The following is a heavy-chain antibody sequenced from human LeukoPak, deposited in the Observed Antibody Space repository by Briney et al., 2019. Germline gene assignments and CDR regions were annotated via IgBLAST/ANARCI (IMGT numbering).Heavy chain of an antibody. CDR1: GFTVSNNY. J-gene: IGHJ4*02. CDR2: ISVSGGTT. V-gene: IGHV3-23*01. Sequence: GGSLRLSCAASGFTVSNNYMSWVRQAPGKGLEWVSGISVSGGTTYYADSVRGRFSISRDNSKNTLYLQMNSLRAEDTAVYYCAKGRVGAPGLFDYWGQGTLVTVSS. CDR3: AKGRVGAPGLFDY. D-gene: IGHD1-26*01.